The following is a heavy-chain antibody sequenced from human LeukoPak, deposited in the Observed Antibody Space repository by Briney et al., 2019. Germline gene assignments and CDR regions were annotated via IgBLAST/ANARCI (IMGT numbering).Heavy chain of an antibody. CDR1: GDSVTNPLSC. Sequence: PSETLSLTCTVSGDSVTNPLSCWSWIRQSAGKGLEWIGRIYLTDNTNYNPSLAGRVTMSVDTSTNQFSLKLYSVTAADTAIYYCASEFDVGSPYLAFGYWGQGTLVAVSP. D-gene: IGHD1-26*01. V-gene: IGHV4-61*02. CDR2: IYLTDNT. CDR3: ASEFDVGSPYLAFGY. J-gene: IGHJ4*02.